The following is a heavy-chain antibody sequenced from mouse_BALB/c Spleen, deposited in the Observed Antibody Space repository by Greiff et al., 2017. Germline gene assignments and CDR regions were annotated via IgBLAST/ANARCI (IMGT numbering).Heavy chain of an antibody. CDR1: GFNIKDTY. Sequence: GQLQQSGAELVKPGASVKLSCTASGFNIKDTYMHWVKQRPEQGLEWIGRIDPANGNTKYDPKFQGKATITADTSSNTAYLQLSSLTSEDTAVYYCARLRRGAMDYWGQGTSVTVSA. CDR3: ARLRRGAMDY. V-gene: IGHV14-3*02. J-gene: IGHJ4*01. CDR2: IDPANGNT.